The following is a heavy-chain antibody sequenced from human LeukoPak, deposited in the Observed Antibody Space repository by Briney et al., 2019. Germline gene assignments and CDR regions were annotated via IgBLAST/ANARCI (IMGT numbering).Heavy chain of an antibody. V-gene: IGHV3-30-3*01. CDR2: ISHDGVNQ. CDR3: ARAGITGTRGYIDS. Sequence: PGGSLRLSCAASGFIFNDNALHWVRQAPGRGLERVAVISHDGVNQYYPDSVRGRFTISRDDSKNTLYLQMNSLRDEDTSVYYCARAGITGTRGYIDSWGQGTLVTVSS. CDR1: GFIFNDNA. J-gene: IGHJ4*02. D-gene: IGHD1-7*01.